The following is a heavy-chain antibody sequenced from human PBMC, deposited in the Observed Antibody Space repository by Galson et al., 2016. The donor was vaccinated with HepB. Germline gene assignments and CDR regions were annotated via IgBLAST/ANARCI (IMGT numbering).Heavy chain of an antibody. V-gene: IGHV3-33*01. Sequence: SLRLSCAASGFSFSNYGMHWVRQAPGKGLEWVAVIWYDGSNKYYADSVKGRLTISRDNSKNTLYLQMNSLRAEDTAVYFCARDGGQQVVRWERLRKVYYYYPMDVWGQGTTVTVSS. CDR3: ARDGGQQVVRWERLRKVYYYYPMDV. CDR2: IWYDGSNK. J-gene: IGHJ6*02. CDR1: GFSFSNYG. D-gene: IGHD6-13*01.